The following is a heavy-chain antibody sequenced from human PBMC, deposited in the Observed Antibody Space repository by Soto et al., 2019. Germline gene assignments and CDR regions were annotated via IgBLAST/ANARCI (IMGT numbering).Heavy chain of an antibody. D-gene: IGHD2-2*01. CDR1: GYSFTSYW. J-gene: IGHJ6*02. V-gene: IGHV5-10-1*01. CDR3: ARAHCSSTSCYPNYYYGMDV. CDR2: IDPSDSYT. Sequence: LGESLKISCKGSGYSFTSYWISWVRQMPGKGLEWMGRIDPSDSYTNYSPSFQGHVTISADKSISTAYLQWSSLKASDTAMYYCARAHCSSTSCYPNYYYGMDVWGQGTTVTVSS.